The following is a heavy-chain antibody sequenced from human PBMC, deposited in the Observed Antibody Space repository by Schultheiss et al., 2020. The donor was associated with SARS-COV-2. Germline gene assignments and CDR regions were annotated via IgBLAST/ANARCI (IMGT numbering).Heavy chain of an antibody. V-gene: IGHV4-30-2*05. CDR3: ARDRGDGAFDI. D-gene: IGHD3-10*01. CDR2: IYYSGST. J-gene: IGHJ3*02. Sequence: SETLSLTCAVSGGSISSGGYSWSWIRQPPGKGLEWIGYIYYSGSTYYNPSLKSRVTISVDTSKNQFSLKLSSVTAADTAVYYCARDRGDGAFDIWGQGTMVTVSS. CDR1: GGSISSGGYS.